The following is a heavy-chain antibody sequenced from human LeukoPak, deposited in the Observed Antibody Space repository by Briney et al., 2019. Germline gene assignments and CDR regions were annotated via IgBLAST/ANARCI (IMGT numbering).Heavy chain of an antibody. D-gene: IGHD1-26*01. Sequence: GGSLRLSCAASGFTFSSYWMSWVRRAPGKGLEWVANIKQDGSEKYYVDSVKGRFTISRDNAKNSLYLQMNSLRAEDTAVYYCAREGYSGSYWEYYFDYWGQGTLVTVSS. CDR2: IKQDGSEK. CDR1: GFTFSSYW. V-gene: IGHV3-7*01. CDR3: AREGYSGSYWEYYFDY. J-gene: IGHJ4*02.